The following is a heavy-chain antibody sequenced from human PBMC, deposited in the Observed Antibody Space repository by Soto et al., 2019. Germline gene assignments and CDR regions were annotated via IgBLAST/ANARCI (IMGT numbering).Heavy chain of an antibody. CDR2: IYWDDDK. J-gene: IGHJ6*02. V-gene: IGHV2-5*02. D-gene: IGHD5-18*01. CDR1: GFSLSTSGVG. CDR3: AHSKWGDSYGFPYYYYGMDV. Sequence: SGPTLVNPTQTLTLTCTFSGFSLSTSGVGVGWIRQPPGKAPEWLALIYWDDDKRYSPSLKSRLTITKDTSKNQVVLTMTNMEPVDTATYYCAHSKWGDSYGFPYYYYGMDVWGQGTTVTVSS.